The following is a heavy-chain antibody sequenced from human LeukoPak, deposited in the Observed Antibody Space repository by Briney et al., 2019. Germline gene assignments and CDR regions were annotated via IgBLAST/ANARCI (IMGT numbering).Heavy chain of an antibody. V-gene: IGHV3-64*01. D-gene: IGHD3-22*01. Sequence: GGSLRLSCAASGFTFSSYAMHWVRQAPGKGLEYVSAISIHGGDTYYANSVKGRFTIPRDNSKNTLYLQMGSLRAEDMAVYYCARVLRDASGYYDYWGQGTLVTVSS. CDR2: ISIHGGDT. CDR1: GFTFSSYA. CDR3: ARVLRDASGYYDY. J-gene: IGHJ4*02.